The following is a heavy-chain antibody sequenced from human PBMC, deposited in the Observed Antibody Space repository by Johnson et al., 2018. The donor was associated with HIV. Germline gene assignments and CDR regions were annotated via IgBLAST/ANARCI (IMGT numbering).Heavy chain of an antibody. CDR2: ISYDGSNK. CDR3: ARDTYSSDACDI. CDR1: GFTFSSYG. V-gene: IGHV3-30*03. J-gene: IGHJ3*02. Sequence: QVQLVESGGGVVQPGRSLRLSCAASGFTFSSYGMHWVRQAPGKGLEWVAVISYDGSNKYYADSVKGRFTISRDNAKNSLYLQINSLRAEDTALYYCARDTYSSDACDIWGQGTMVTVSS. D-gene: IGHD4-11*01.